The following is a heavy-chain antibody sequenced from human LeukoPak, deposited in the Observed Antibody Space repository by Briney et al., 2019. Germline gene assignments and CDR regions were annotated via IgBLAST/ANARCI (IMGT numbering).Heavy chain of an antibody. V-gene: IGHV3-7*01. CDR2: IKQDGSEK. Sequence: GGSLRLSCAASGFTFSSYWMSWVRQAPGTGLEWVANIKQDGSEKYYVDSVKGRFTISRDNAKNSLYLQMNSLRVEDTAVYYCAKDSWSYSGIYDPFDVWGRGTMVTISS. CDR3: AKDSWSYSGIYDPFDV. D-gene: IGHD4-23*01. J-gene: IGHJ3*01. CDR1: GFTFSSYW.